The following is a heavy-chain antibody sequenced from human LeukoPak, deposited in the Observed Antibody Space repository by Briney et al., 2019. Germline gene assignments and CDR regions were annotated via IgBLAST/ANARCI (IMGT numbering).Heavy chain of an antibody. V-gene: IGHV1-2*02. CDR2: INPNSGGT. CDR1: GYTFTGYY. D-gene: IGHD2-2*01. J-gene: IGHJ4*02. Sequence: ASVKVSCKASGYTFTGYYMHWVRQAPGQGLEWMGWINPNSGGTNYAQKFQGRVTMTRDTSISTGYMELSRLRSDDTAVYYCARVPPLFDIVVVPAAPDYWGQGTLVTVSS. CDR3: ARVPPLFDIVVVPAAPDY.